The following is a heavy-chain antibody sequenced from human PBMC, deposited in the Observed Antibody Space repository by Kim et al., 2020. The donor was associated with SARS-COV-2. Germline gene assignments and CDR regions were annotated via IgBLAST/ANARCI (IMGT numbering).Heavy chain of an antibody. CDR1: GGTFSSYA. J-gene: IGHJ6*02. Sequence: SVKVSCKASGGTFSSYAISWVRQAPGQGLEWMGGIIAIFGTANYAQKFQGRVTITADESTSTAYMELSSLRSEDTAVYYCARTWGERGGSGRPNDYYYGMDVWGQGTTVTVPS. V-gene: IGHV1-69*13. D-gene: IGHD3-16*01. CDR3: ARTWGERGGSGRPNDYYYGMDV. CDR2: IIAIFGTA.